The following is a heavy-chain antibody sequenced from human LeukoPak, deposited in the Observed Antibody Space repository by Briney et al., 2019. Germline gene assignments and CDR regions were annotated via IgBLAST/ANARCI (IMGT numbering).Heavy chain of an antibody. V-gene: IGHV3-48*01. J-gene: IGHJ3*02. D-gene: IGHD5-24*01. CDR3: ARERSVQAFDI. CDR1: GFTFSSYS. Sequence: GGPLRLSCAASGFTFSSYSMTWFRQAPGKGLEWVSYISSSSSTIYYADSVKGRFTISRDNAKNSLYLQMNSLRAEDTAVYYCARERSVQAFDIWGQGTMVTVSS. CDR2: ISSSSSTI.